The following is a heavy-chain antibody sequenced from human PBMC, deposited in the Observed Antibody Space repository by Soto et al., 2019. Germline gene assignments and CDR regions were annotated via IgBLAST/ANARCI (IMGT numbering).Heavy chain of an antibody. CDR3: ARLRRDWGDAFDL. Sequence: QVQLGQSGADVKKPGSSVKVSCKTSGGSFGSSAISWVRQAPAQGLEWMGEIIPVFDKANYAQNFQGRLTITADELTGTVFMALSRLRSEDTAVYFCARLRRDWGDAFDLWGLGTFVTVSS. CDR2: IIPVFDKA. V-gene: IGHV1-69*01. J-gene: IGHJ3*01. CDR1: GGSFGSSA. D-gene: IGHD3-16*01.